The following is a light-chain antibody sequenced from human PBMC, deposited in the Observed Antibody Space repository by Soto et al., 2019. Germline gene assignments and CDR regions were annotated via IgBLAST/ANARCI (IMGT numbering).Light chain of an antibody. J-gene: IGKJ4*01. CDR2: AAT. CDR3: QQLALYPST. CDR1: QDISSF. V-gene: IGKV1-9*01. Sequence: IQLTQSPSSLSASVGDRVTITCRASQDISSFLAWYQQKPGKAPNLLIYAATSLQSGVPSRFSGSGSGTEFTLTISSLQPEDFATYYRQQLALYPSTFGGGTKVE.